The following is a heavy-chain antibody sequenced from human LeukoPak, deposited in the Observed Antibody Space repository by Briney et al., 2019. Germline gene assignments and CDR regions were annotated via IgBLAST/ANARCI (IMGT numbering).Heavy chain of an antibody. J-gene: IGHJ3*02. Sequence: PGGSLRLSCAVSDFTFSNFAMNWVRQAPGKGLEWVSSISSSSSYIYYADSVKGRFTISRDNAKNSLYLQMNSLRAEDTAVYYCARDRRSSYGVVIIKGAFDIWGQGTMVTVSS. CDR3: ARDRRSSYGVVIIKGAFDI. V-gene: IGHV3-21*01. D-gene: IGHD3-3*01. CDR2: ISSSSSYI. CDR1: DFTFSNFA.